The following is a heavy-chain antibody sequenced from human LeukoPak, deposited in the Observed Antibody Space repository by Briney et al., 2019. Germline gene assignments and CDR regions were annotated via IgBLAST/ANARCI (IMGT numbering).Heavy chain of an antibody. V-gene: IGHV1-2*02. CDR3: ARDLYNWNDEGYFDY. D-gene: IGHD1-1*01. Sequence: GASVKVSCKASGYTFTGYYMHWVRQAPGQGLEWMGWINPNSGGTNYAQKFQGRVTMTRDTSISTAYMELSRPRSDDTAVYYCARDLYNWNDEGYFDYWGQGTLVTVSS. CDR1: GYTFTGYY. J-gene: IGHJ4*02. CDR2: INPNSGGT.